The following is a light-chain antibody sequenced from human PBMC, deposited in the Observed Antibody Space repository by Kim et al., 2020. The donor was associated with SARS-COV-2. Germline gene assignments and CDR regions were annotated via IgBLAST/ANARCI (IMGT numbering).Light chain of an antibody. J-gene: IGKJ1*01. CDR3: QQYHTSPKT. V-gene: IGKV3-20*01. Sequence: EIVLTQSPGTLSLSPGEGATLSCRASQNIGSSYLAWYQQKPGQAPRLLFYGASSRATGIPDRFSCSGSGTDFTLTIGRLEPEDFAVYYCQQYHTSPKTFRQGTKVDIK. CDR1: QNIGSSY. CDR2: GAS.